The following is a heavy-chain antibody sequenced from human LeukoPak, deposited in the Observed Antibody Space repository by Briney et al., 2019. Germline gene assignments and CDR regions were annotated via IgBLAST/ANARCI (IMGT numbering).Heavy chain of an antibody. D-gene: IGHD2-8*01. CDR2: IKSKTDGGTT. CDR1: GFTFSNAW. V-gene: IGHV3-15*01. J-gene: IGHJ3*02. CDR3: TPTSLMVDADAFDI. Sequence: GGSLTLSCAASGFTFSNAWMSWVRQAPGKGLEWVGRIKSKTDGGTTDYAAPVKGRFTISRDDSKDTLYLQMNSLKTEDTAVYYCTPTSLMVDADAFDIWGQGTMVTVSS.